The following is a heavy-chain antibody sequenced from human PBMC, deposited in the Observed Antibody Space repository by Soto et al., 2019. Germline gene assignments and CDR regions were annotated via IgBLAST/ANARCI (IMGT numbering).Heavy chain of an antibody. V-gene: IGHV3-30*18. CDR3: AKDFTPWFGDYFYYYYGMDV. J-gene: IGHJ6*02. CDR2: MSYDGSK. CDR1: GFTFSSYG. D-gene: IGHD4-17*01. Sequence: PGGSLRLSCAAAGFTFSSYGMHWVRQAPGTXLEWVAVMSYDGSKYYADTVKGRFTISRDNSKNTLYLQINSLRPEDTAVYYCAKDFTPWFGDYFYYYYGMDVWGQGTTVTVCS.